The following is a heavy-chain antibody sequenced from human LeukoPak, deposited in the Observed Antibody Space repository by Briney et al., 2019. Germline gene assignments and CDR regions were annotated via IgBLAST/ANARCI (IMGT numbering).Heavy chain of an antibody. J-gene: IGHJ4*02. CDR1: GYTFTGYY. Sequence: ASVKVSCKASGYTFTGYYMHWVRQAPGQGLEWMGWINPNSGGTNYAQKFQGRDTMTRDTSISTAYMELSRLRSDDTAVYYCARVGASSGYYYDDYWGQGTLVTVSS. V-gene: IGHV1-2*02. CDR3: ARVGASSGYYYDDY. D-gene: IGHD3-22*01. CDR2: INPNSGGT.